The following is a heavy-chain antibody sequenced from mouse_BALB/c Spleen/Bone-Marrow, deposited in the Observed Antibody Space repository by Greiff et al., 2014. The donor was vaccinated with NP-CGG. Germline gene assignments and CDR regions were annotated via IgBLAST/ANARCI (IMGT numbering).Heavy chain of an antibody. D-gene: IGHD1-1*01. Sequence: EVQLQQSGAELVKPGASVKLSCTASGFNIKDTYMHWVKQRPEQGLEWIGRIDPANGNTKYDPKFQGKATITADTSSNTAYLQLSSLTPEDTAVYYCVPYYYGSSQFAYWGQGTLVTVSA. J-gene: IGHJ3*01. V-gene: IGHV14-3*02. CDR2: IDPANGNT. CDR3: VPYYYGSSQFAY. CDR1: GFNIKDTY.